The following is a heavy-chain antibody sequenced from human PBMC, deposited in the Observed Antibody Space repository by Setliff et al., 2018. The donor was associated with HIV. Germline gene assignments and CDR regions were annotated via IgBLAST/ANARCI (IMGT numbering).Heavy chain of an antibody. CDR1: GGSISSSSYY. CDR3: ARKGYCSSSGCPTPFDF. Sequence: SETLSLTCTVSGGSISSSSYYRDWIRQPPGKGLEWIGSVFYSGSTYYKPSLKSRVTISVDTSKNQFSLKLSSVTAADTAVYYCARKGYCSSSGCPTPFDFWGQGTLVTVSS. J-gene: IGHJ4*01. CDR2: VFYSGST. D-gene: IGHD2-2*01. V-gene: IGHV4-39*07.